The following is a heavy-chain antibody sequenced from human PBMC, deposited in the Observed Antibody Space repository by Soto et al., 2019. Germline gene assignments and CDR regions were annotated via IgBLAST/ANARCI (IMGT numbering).Heavy chain of an antibody. V-gene: IGHV5-10-1*01. CDR3: ARRSRGYALYSISWVDWRGP. CDR1: GYSFTSYW. Sequence: ESLKISCKGSGYSFTSYWIGWVRQMPGKGLEWMGRIDPSDSYTNYSPSFQGHVTISADKSISTAYLQWSSLKASDTARYYCARRSRGYALYSISWVDWRGPWGQGTEVTVSS. J-gene: IGHJ5*02. D-gene: IGHD6-13*01. CDR2: IDPSDSYT.